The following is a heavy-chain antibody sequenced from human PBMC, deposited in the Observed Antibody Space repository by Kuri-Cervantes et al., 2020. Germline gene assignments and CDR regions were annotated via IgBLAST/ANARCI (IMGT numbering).Heavy chain of an antibody. Sequence: GESLKISCAASGFTFSSYWMHWVRQAPGKGLVWVSRVNGEGSSTSYADSVKGRFTISRDNSKNTLSVQLNSLRTEDTAVYYCARDLGGGSDHWGQGTLVTVSS. CDR1: GFTFSSYW. V-gene: IGHV3-74*01. CDR3: ARDLGGGSDH. J-gene: IGHJ4*02. D-gene: IGHD1-26*01. CDR2: VNGEGSST.